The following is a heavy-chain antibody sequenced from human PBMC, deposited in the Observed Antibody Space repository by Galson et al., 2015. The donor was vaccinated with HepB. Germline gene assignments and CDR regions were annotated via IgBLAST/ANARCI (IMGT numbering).Heavy chain of an antibody. Sequence: ETLSLTCAVYGGSFSGYYWSWIRQPPGKGLEWIGEINHSGSTNYNPSLKSRVTISVDTSKNQFSLKLSSVTAADTAVYYCARGGRAAAGTQPVEPFDYWGQGTLVTVSS. J-gene: IGHJ4*02. CDR2: INHSGST. CDR3: ARGGRAAAGTQPVEPFDY. CDR1: GGSFSGYY. D-gene: IGHD6-13*01. V-gene: IGHV4-34*01.